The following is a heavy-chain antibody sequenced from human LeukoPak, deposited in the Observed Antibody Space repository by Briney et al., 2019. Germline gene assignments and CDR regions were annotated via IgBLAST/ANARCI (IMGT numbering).Heavy chain of an antibody. J-gene: IGHJ4*02. V-gene: IGHV3-33*01. CDR1: GFTFSSYG. Sequence: GGSLRLSCAASGFTFSSYGMHWVRQAPGKGLEWVAVIWYDGSNKYYADSVKGRFTISRDNSKNTLYLQMNSLRAEDTAVYYCARDPSTIAVAGPDYWGQGTLVTVSS. D-gene: IGHD6-19*01. CDR3: ARDPSTIAVAGPDY. CDR2: IWYDGSNK.